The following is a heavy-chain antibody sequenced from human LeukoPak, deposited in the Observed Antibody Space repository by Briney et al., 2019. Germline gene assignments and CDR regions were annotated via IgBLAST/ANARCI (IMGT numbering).Heavy chain of an antibody. Sequence: SETLSLTCTVSGGSISSYYWSWIRQPPGKGLEWIGYIYYSGSTNYNPSLKSRVTISVDTSKNQFSLKLSSVTAADTAVYYCAGWRSPLYSGYPYYYYGMDVWGQGTTVTVSS. CDR2: IYYSGST. V-gene: IGHV4-59*08. D-gene: IGHD5-12*01. J-gene: IGHJ6*02. CDR3: AGWRSPLYSGYPYYYYGMDV. CDR1: GGSISSYY.